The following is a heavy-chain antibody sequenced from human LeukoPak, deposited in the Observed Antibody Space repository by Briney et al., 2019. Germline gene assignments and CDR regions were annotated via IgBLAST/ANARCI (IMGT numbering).Heavy chain of an antibody. CDR1: GGSISSSSYY. Sequence: SETLSLTCTVSGGSISSSSYYWGWIRQPPGEGLEWIGSIYYSGSTYYNPSLKSRVTISVDTSKNQFSLKLSSVTAADTAVYYCARHRGYSSSSYFDYWGQGTLVTVSS. V-gene: IGHV4-39*01. J-gene: IGHJ4*02. D-gene: IGHD6-6*01. CDR3: ARHRGYSSSSYFDY. CDR2: IYYSGST.